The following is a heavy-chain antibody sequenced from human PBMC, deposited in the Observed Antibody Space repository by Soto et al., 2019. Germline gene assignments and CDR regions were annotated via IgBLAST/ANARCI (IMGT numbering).Heavy chain of an antibody. CDR3: ASWSYDYYYYGMDV. J-gene: IGHJ6*02. Sequence: SETLSLTCTVSGGSISSGGYYWSWIRQHPGKGLEWIGYIYYSGSTYYNPSLKSRVTISVDTSKNQFSLKLSSVTAADTAVYYCASWSYDYYYYGMDVWGQGTTVTVSS. D-gene: IGHD1-26*01. CDR2: IYYSGST. V-gene: IGHV4-31*03. CDR1: GGSISSGGYY.